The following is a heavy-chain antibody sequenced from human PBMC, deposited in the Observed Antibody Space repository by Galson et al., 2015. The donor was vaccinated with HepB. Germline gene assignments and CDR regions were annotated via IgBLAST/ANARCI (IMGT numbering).Heavy chain of an antibody. V-gene: IGHV3-21*01. CDR1: GFTFSSYS. D-gene: IGHD3-22*01. Sequence: SLRLSCAASGFTFSSYSMNWVRQAPGKGLEWVSSISSSSSCIYYADSVKGRFTISRDNAKNSLYLQMNSLRAEDTAVYYCARARWLSNLTDYWGQGTLVTVSS. CDR3: ARARWLSNLTDY. CDR2: ISSSSSCI. J-gene: IGHJ4*02.